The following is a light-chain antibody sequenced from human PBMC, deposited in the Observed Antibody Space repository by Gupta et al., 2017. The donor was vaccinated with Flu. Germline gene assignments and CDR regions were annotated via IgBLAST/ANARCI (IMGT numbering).Light chain of an antibody. J-gene: IGLJ3*02. CDR3: LSKDSSANHLV. CDR1: ALPKKY. CDR2: DDT. V-gene: IGLV3-10*01. Sequence: SYELTQPPSVSVSPGQTARITCSVAALPKKYVYWYQQKSGKAPVLLIYDDTKRPSGIPARGSGSSSGNIASLTITEDQVEDEADYYWLSKDSSANHLVFGGGTKLTVL.